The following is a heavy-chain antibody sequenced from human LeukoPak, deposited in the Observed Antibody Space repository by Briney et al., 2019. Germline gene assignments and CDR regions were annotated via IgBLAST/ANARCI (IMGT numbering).Heavy chain of an antibody. Sequence: GGSLRLSCAASGFTFGSYSMNWVRQAPGEGLEWVSSISWNSGSRVYADSVKGRFTISRDNAKNSLYLQMNSLRAEDTALYYCAKAGRHSSSWIDYWGQGTLVTVSS. CDR1: GFTFGSYS. V-gene: IGHV3-9*01. J-gene: IGHJ4*02. D-gene: IGHD6-13*01. CDR3: AKAGRHSSSWIDY. CDR2: ISWNSGSR.